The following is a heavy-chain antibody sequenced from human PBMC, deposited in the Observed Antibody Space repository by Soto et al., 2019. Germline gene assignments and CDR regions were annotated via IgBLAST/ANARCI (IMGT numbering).Heavy chain of an antibody. D-gene: IGHD2-15*01. CDR2: IGRGDDK. CDR3: AKDGTTGGQHYYGMEV. CDR1: VCTFSDYV. Sequence: VGSLRLSCESSVCTFSDYVMNCVRQCPGKGLEWVSTIGRGDDKYYADSVKGRFTISRDTSKNTLFLQMNSLRAEDTALYFCAKDGTTGGQHYYGMEVWGRGTLVSVSS. V-gene: IGHV3-23*01. J-gene: IGHJ6*01.